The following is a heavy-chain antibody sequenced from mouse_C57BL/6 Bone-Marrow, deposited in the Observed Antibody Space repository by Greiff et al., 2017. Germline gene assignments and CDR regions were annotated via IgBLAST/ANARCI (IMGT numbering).Heavy chain of an antibody. Sequence: EVQLQQSGPELVKPGASVKISCKASGYTFTDYYMNWVKQSHGKSLEWIGDINPNNGGTSYNQKFKGKATLTVDKSSSTAYMELRSLTSEDSAVXYCAREGQGGDYWGQGTTLTVSS. J-gene: IGHJ2*01. CDR3: AREGQGGDY. CDR1: GYTFTDYY. V-gene: IGHV1-26*01. CDR2: INPNNGGT. D-gene: IGHD3-3*01.